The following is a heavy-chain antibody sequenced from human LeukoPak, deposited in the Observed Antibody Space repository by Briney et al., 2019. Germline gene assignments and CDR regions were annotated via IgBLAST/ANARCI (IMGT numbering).Heavy chain of an antibody. V-gene: IGHV1-69*13. CDR3: ARDPTAAGPNGDY. D-gene: IGHD6-13*01. CDR1: GGTFSSYA. Sequence: ASVKVSCKASGGTFSSYAISWVRQAPGQGLEWMGGIIPIFGTANYAQKFQGRVTITADESTSTAYMELSSLRSEDTAVYYCARDPTAAGPNGDYWGQGTLVTVSS. CDR2: IIPIFGTA. J-gene: IGHJ4*02.